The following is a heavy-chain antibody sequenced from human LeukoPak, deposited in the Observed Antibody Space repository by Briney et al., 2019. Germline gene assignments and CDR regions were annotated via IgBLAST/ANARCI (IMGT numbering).Heavy chain of an antibody. CDR1: GYTLTELS. J-gene: IGHJ4*02. V-gene: IGHV1-24*01. CDR3: ATYTALPDFVYYFDY. Sequence: ASVKVSCKVSGYTLTELSMHWVRQAPGKGLEWMGGFDPEDGETINAQKFQGRVTMTEDTSTDTAYMELSSLRSEDTAVYYCATYTALPDFVYYFDYWDQGTLVTVSS. CDR2: FDPEDGET. D-gene: IGHD5-18*01.